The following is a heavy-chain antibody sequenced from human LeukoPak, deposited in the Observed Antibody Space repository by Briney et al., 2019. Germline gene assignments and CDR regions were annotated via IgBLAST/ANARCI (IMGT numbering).Heavy chain of an antibody. D-gene: IGHD3-10*01. J-gene: IGHJ5*02. CDR1: GYTFTGYY. V-gene: IGHV1-2*02. CDR2: INPNSGGT. CDR3: ARGMLTMVRAHRKNWFDP. Sequence: ASVKVSCKASGYTFTGYYMHWVRQAPGQGLEWMGWINPNSGGTNHAQKFQGRVTMTRDTSISTAYMELSRLRSDDTAVYYCARGMLTMVRAHRKNWFDPWGQGTLVTVSS.